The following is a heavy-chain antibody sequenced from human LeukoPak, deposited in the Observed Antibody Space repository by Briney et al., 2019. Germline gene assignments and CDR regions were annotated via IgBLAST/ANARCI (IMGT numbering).Heavy chain of an antibody. V-gene: IGHV4-59*08. D-gene: IGHD1-1*01. Sequence: SETLSLTCTVSGGSISSYYWSWIRQPPGKGLEWIGYVYYSGSTNYNPSLKSRVTIPLDTSKNQFSLKLKSVTAADTAVFYCARVTTGSTTLDSWGQGILVTVSS. J-gene: IGHJ5*01. CDR2: VYYSGST. CDR1: GGSISSYY. CDR3: ARVTTGSTTLDS.